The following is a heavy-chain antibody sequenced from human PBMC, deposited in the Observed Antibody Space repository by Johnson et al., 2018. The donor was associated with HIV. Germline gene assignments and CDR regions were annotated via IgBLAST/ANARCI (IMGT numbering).Heavy chain of an antibody. J-gene: IGHJ3*02. CDR1: GFTFSSYD. D-gene: IGHD2-8*01. Sequence: VQLVESGGGLVQPGGSLRLSCAASGFTFSSYDMHWVRQATGKGLEWVSAIGTAGDTYYPGSVKGRFTISRENAKNSLYLQMNSLRAGDTAVYYCARLRRMGAFDIWGQGTMVIVSS. V-gene: IGHV3-13*01. CDR2: IGTAGDT. CDR3: ARLRRMGAFDI.